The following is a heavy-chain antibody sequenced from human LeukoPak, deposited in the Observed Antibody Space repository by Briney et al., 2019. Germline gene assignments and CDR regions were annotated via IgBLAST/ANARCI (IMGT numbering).Heavy chain of an antibody. Sequence: SETLSLTCTVSGGSISSYYWSWIRQPPGKGLEWIGEINHSGSTNYNPSLKSRVTISVDTSKNQFSLKLSSVTAADTAVYYCARGPYGYYYEYYFDYWGQGTLVTVSS. CDR2: INHSGST. CDR3: ARGPYGYYYEYYFDY. D-gene: IGHD3-22*01. V-gene: IGHV4-34*01. CDR1: GGSISSYY. J-gene: IGHJ4*02.